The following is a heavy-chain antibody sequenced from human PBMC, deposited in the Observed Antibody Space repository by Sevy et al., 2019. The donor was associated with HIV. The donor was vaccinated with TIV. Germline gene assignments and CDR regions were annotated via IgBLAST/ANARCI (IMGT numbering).Heavy chain of an antibody. Sequence: GSLRLSCAASGFTFSSYAMSWVRQAPGKGLEWVSAISGSGDSTYYADSVKGRFTISRDDSKNTLYLQMNGLSVEDTAVYYCAKSAYSYGFSHWFDPWGQGTLVTVSS. CDR2: ISGSGDST. D-gene: IGHD5-18*01. CDR3: AKSAYSYGFSHWFDP. V-gene: IGHV3-23*01. CDR1: GFTFSSYA. J-gene: IGHJ5*02.